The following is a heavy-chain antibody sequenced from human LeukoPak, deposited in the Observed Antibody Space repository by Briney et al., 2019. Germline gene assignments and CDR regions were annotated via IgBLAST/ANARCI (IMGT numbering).Heavy chain of an antibody. J-gene: IGHJ4*02. V-gene: IGHV3-30-3*01. CDR2: ISYDGSNK. D-gene: IGHD1-26*01. CDR3: ARAAGPQWELPPGGYFDY. Sequence: GGSLRLSCAASGFTFSSYAMHWVRQAPGKGLEWVAVISYDGSNKYYADSVKGRFTISRDNSKNTLYLQMNSLRAEDTAVYYCARAAGPQWELPPGGYFDYWGQGTLVTVSS. CDR1: GFTFSSYA.